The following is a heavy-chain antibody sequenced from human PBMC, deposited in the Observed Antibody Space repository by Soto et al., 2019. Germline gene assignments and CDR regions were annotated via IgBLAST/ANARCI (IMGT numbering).Heavy chain of an antibody. CDR2: IIPIFGNT. Sequence: GASVKVSCKASGGTSSSYAISWVRQAPGQGLEWMGGIIPIFGNTGYAQKFQGRVTMTRNTSISTAYMELSSLRSEDTAVYYCARGTNGLIDYGMDVWGQGTTVTVSS. CDR1: GGTSSSYA. V-gene: IGHV1-8*02. CDR3: ARGTNGLIDYGMDV. D-gene: IGHD6-19*01. J-gene: IGHJ6*02.